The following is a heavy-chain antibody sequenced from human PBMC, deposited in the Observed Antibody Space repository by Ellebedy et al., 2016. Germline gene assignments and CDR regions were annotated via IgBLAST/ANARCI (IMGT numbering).Heavy chain of an antibody. CDR1: GFTFSSYG. CDR2: ISYDGSNK. CDR3: AKVLGGPLDYGSNTEAS. D-gene: IGHD4-23*01. J-gene: IGHJ5*02. Sequence: GGSLRLSXAASGFTFSSYGMHWVRQAPGKGLEWVAVISYDGSNKYYADSVKGRFTISRDNSKNTLYLQMNSLRAEDTAVYYCAKVLGGPLDYGSNTEASWGQGTLVTVSS. V-gene: IGHV3-30*18.